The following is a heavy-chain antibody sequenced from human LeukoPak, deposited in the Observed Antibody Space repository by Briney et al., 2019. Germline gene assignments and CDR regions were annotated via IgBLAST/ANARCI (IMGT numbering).Heavy chain of an antibody. Sequence: ASVKVSCKASGYTFTGYYMHWVRQAPGQGLEWMGWINPSSGDTNYAPRFQGRVTMTRDTSITTAYMELSWLKSDDTAIYYCARDLHDYGGNSGFDSWGQGTLVIVSS. CDR1: GYTFTGYY. J-gene: IGHJ4*02. CDR3: ARDLHDYGGNSGFDS. V-gene: IGHV1-2*02. D-gene: IGHD4-23*01. CDR2: INPSSGDT.